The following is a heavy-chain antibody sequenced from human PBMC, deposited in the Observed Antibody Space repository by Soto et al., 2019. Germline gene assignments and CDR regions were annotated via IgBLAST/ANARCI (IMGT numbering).Heavy chain of an antibody. Sequence: QVQLVQSGAEVTKPGARVKVSCKASGYAFTGYYMHWVRQATGQGIEWMGWINPNSGGTNYAQKFQGWVTMTRDTSISTAYMELSRLRSDDTAVYYCARYSTSSHPDNAFDIWGQGTMVTVSS. V-gene: IGHV1-2*04. J-gene: IGHJ3*02. CDR2: INPNSGGT. CDR1: GYAFTGYY. CDR3: ARYSTSSHPDNAFDI. D-gene: IGHD2-2*01.